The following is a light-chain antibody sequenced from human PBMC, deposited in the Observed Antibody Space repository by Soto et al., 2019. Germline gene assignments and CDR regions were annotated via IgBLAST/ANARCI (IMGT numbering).Light chain of an antibody. J-gene: IGKJ1*01. Sequence: EIVLTQSPSTLSSSAGETATISCWASHSVTTHLAWFQQRPGQTPRLLIYDASTRAPGIPARFSGSGSGTEFTLAISSLQSEDFAIYYCQQYNNWPRTFGQGTKVDIK. V-gene: IGKV3D-15*01. CDR1: HSVTTH. CDR2: DAS. CDR3: QQYNNWPRT.